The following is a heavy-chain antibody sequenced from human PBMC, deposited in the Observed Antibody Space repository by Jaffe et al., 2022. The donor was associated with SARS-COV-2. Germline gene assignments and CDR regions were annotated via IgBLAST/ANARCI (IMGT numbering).Heavy chain of an antibody. CDR1: GGSFSGYY. Sequence: QVQLQQWGAGLLKPSETLSLTCAVYGGSFSGYYWSWIRQPPGKGLEWIGEINHSGSTNYNPSLKSRVTISVDTSKNQFSLKLSSVTAADTAVYYCARGLERWLQPTYYFDYWGQGTLVTVSS. CDR3: ARGLERWLQPTYYFDY. J-gene: IGHJ4*02. CDR2: INHSGST. V-gene: IGHV4-34*01. D-gene: IGHD5-12*01.